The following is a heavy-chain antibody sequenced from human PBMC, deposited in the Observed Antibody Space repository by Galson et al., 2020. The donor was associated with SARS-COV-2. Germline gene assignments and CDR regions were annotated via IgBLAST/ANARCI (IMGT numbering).Heavy chain of an antibody. Sequence: GESPKISCAAPGFTFSSYAMHWVRQAPGKGLEWVAVISYDGSNKYYADSVKGRFTISRDNSKNTLYLQMNSRRAEDTAVYYCARDSPDDITGTTGWFDPWGQGTLVTVSS. CDR1: GFTFSSYA. CDR3: ARDSPDDITGTTGWFDP. J-gene: IGHJ5*02. D-gene: IGHD1-20*01. CDR2: ISYDGSNK. V-gene: IGHV3-30*04.